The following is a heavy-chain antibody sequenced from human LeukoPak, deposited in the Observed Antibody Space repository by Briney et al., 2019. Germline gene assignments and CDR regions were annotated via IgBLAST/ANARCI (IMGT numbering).Heavy chain of an antibody. CDR3: ARGDIAAAGTFFDY. CDR2: IYYSGST. D-gene: IGHD6-13*01. V-gene: IGHV4-59*01. CDR1: GGSISSYY. Sequence: SETLSLTCTVSGGSISSYYWSWIRQPPGKGLEWIGYIYYSGSTNYNPSLKSRVTISVDTSKNQFSQKLSSVTAADTAVYYCARGDIAAAGTFFDYWGQGTLVTVSS. J-gene: IGHJ4*02.